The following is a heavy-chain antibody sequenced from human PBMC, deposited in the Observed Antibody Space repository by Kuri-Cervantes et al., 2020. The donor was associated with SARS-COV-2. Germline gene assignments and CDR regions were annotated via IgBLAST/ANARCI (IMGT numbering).Heavy chain of an antibody. CDR2: IYPGDSDT. J-gene: IGHJ6*03. V-gene: IGHV5-51*01. Sequence: GESLKISCKGSGYSFTTYWIGWVRQMPGKGLEWMGIIYPGDSDTRYSPSFQGQVTISADKSISTAFLQWSSLKASDTAIYYCARRAYGEQVDYYYMDVWGKGNPGHRLL. CDR1: GYSFTTYW. CDR3: ARRAYGEQVDYYYMDV. D-gene: IGHD4-17*01.